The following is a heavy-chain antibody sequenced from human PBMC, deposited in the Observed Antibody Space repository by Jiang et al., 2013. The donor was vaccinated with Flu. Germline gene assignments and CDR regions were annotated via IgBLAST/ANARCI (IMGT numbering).Heavy chain of an antibody. D-gene: IGHD3-10*01. V-gene: IGHV3-23*01. J-gene: IGHJ5*02. Sequence: QLLESGGGLVQPGGSLRLSCAASGFTLASYAMSWVRQAPGKGLEWVSSISGSGYSTYYTDSVKGRLTISRDDSKNTLHLQMYSLRAEDTAVYYCAKDGPNSYGLGSGLDPWGQGTLATVSS. CDR3: AKDGPNSYGLGSGLDP. CDR1: GFTLASYA. CDR2: ISGSGYST.